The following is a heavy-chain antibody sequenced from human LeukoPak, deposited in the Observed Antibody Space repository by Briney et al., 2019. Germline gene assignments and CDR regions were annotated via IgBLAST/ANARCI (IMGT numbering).Heavy chain of an antibody. D-gene: IGHD2-15*01. CDR1: GYTFTSYY. J-gene: IGHJ5*02. CDR2: INPSGGST. Sequence: ASVKVSCKASGYTFTSYYMHWVRQAPGQGLEWMGIINPSGGSTSYAQKFQGRVTMTRDMSTSTAYMELSSLRSEDTAVYYCARGSADVVVVAAGHNWFDPWGQGTLVTVSS. V-gene: IGHV1-46*01. CDR3: ARGSADVVVVAAGHNWFDP.